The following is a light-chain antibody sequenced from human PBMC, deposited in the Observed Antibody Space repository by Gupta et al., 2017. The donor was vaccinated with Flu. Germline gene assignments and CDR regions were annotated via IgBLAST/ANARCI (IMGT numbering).Light chain of an antibody. J-gene: IGLJ2*01. CDR2: DDV. V-gene: IGLV3-21*02. CDR1: NVGGEG. CDR3: QGGDTTTDNWI. Sequence: GETDTIAGSGDNVGGEGVVWYHHKAAHAPVLLLYDDVGRYSGIPGRFSGTNCGTTAAVTSSRAEAGDAADYYCQGGDTTTDNWIFGGGTTLTVI.